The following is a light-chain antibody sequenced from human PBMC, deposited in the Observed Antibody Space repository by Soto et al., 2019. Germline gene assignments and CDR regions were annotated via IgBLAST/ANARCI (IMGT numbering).Light chain of an antibody. V-gene: IGKV4-1*01. CDR1: QSLLYRYNNKNY. Sequence: DIVMTQSPDSLAVSLGERATISCKSSQSLLYRYNNKNYLAWYQQKPGQSPKLLLYWASTRESGVPDRFSGRGSGTDFTLNISRPRAEEGAVYFCKKFYTPPWAFGQGTKVEIK. J-gene: IGKJ1*01. CDR3: KKFYTPPWA. CDR2: WAS.